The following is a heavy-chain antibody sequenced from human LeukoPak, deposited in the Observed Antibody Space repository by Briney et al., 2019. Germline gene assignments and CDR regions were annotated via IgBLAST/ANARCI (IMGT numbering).Heavy chain of an antibody. D-gene: IGHD5-18*01. V-gene: IGHV1-18*01. CDR2: ISAYTGST. CDR3: ARGGYSYGYMGYSDY. J-gene: IGHJ4*02. Sequence: ASVKVSCKAPGYTFNYYGISWVRQAPGQGLEWMGWISAYTGSTNYAQRLQGRVTMTTDTSTSTAYMELRSLRSDDTDVYYCARGGYSYGYMGYSDYWGQGTLVTVSS. CDR1: GYTFNYYG.